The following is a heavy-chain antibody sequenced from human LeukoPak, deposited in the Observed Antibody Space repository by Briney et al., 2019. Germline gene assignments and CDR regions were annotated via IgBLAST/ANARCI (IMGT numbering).Heavy chain of an antibody. V-gene: IGHV1-18*01. D-gene: IGHD3-3*01. CDR3: ARYVNYDFWSGYSNYYYYYGMDV. Sequence: GASAKVSCKASGYTFTSYGISWVRQAPGQGLEWMGWISAYNGNTNYAQKLQGRVTMTTDTSTSTAYMELRSLRSDDTAVYYCARYVNYDFWSGYSNYYYYYGMDVWGQGTTVTVSS. CDR1: GYTFTSYG. CDR2: ISAYNGNT. J-gene: IGHJ6*02.